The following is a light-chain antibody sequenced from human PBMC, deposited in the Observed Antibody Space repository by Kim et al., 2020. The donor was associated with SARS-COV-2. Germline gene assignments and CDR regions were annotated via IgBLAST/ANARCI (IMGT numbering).Light chain of an antibody. CDR1: RSNIGSNT. V-gene: IGLV1-44*01. J-gene: IGLJ2*01. CDR2: TTN. Sequence: GQRVTISGSGSRSNIGSNTVNWYQPLPGMAPKLLIHTTNERPSGVPDRISGSRSGTSASLAISGLQSEDEADYYCTSWDDSLKGVLFGGGTQLTVL. CDR3: TSWDDSLKGVL.